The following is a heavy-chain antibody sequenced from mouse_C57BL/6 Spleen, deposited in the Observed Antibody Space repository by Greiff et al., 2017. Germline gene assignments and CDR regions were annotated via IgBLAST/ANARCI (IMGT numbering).Heavy chain of an antibody. D-gene: IGHD2-5*01. J-gene: IGHJ4*01. CDR2: ISDGGSYT. CDR3: AIDRGYSNYDAMDY. CDR1: GFTFSSYA. Sequence: EVKVEESGGGLVKPGGSLKLSCAASGFTFSSYAMSWVRQTPEKRLEWVATISDGGSYTYYPDNVKGRFTISRDNAKNNLYLQMSHLKSEDTAMYYCAIDRGYSNYDAMDYWGQGTSVTVSS. V-gene: IGHV5-4*01.